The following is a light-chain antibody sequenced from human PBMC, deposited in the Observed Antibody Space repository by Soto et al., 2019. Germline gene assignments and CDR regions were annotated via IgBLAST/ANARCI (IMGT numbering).Light chain of an antibody. CDR2: AAS. Sequence: DILMFQSQSSLSASVGDRVTITCRASQSISSYLNWYQQKPGKAPKLLIYAASSLQSGVPSRFSGSGSGTDFTLTISSLQPEDFATYYCQQSYSTPRTFGQGTKVDIK. CDR1: QSISSY. CDR3: QQSYSTPRT. V-gene: IGKV1-39*01. J-gene: IGKJ1*01.